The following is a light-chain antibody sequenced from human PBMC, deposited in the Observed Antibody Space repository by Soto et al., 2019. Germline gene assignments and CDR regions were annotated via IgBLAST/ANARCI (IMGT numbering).Light chain of an antibody. CDR2: KAS. CDR1: QSVNNW. Sequence: DIQMTQSPSTLSASVGDRVSITCRASQSVNNWLAWYQQKPGTAPKLLIYKASTLTPGVPSRFTGSGAGTEFTLTISSLQPDDSATYYCQQYSTYSSYTFGQGTKLEIK. J-gene: IGKJ2*01. V-gene: IGKV1-5*03. CDR3: QQYSTYSSYT.